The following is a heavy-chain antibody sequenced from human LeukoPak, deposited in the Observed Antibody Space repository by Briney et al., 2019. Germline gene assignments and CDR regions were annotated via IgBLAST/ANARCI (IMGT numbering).Heavy chain of an antibody. CDR1: GFTFDDYA. Sequence: PGGSLRLSCAASGFTFDDYAMHWVRQVPGKGLEWVSLISGDGGSTYYADSVKGRFTISRDNSKNSLYLQMNSLRTEDTALYYCAKETYDSSGYYYHQGGFDYWGQGTLVTVSS. V-gene: IGHV3-43*02. CDR3: AKETYDSSGYYYHQGGFDY. D-gene: IGHD3-22*01. J-gene: IGHJ4*02. CDR2: ISGDGGST.